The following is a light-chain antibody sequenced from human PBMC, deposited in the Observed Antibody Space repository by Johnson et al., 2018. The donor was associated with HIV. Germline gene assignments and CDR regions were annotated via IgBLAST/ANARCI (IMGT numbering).Light chain of an antibody. Sequence: QSVLTQPPSVSAAPGQKVTISCSGSSSNIGNNYVSWYQQLPGTAPKLLIYDNNKRPSGIPDRFSGSKSGTSATLGITGLQTGDEADYYCGTWDSSLSASYFFGPGTKVTFL. V-gene: IGLV1-51*01. CDR2: DNN. CDR1: SSNIGNNY. CDR3: GTWDSSLSASYF. J-gene: IGLJ1*01.